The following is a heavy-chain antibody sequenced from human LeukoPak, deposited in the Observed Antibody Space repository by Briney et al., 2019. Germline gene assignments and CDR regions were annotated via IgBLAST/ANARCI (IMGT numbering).Heavy chain of an antibody. CDR2: ISGSGGST. D-gene: IGHD2-15*01. Sequence: GGSLRLSCAGSGLTFSSHALSWVRQAPGMGLAWVSAISGSGGSTYYADSVKGRFTISKNTLYLQMNSLRAEDTAVYYCAKDRIYYAPETWFDPWGQGTLVTVSS. CDR3: AKDRIYYAPETWFDP. CDR1: GLTFSSHA. J-gene: IGHJ5*02. V-gene: IGHV3-23*01.